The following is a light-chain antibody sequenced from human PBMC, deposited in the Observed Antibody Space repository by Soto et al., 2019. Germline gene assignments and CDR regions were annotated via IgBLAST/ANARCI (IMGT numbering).Light chain of an antibody. V-gene: IGLV2-14*01. CDR3: SSYASSSTLV. CDR2: EVS. J-gene: IGLJ2*01. Sequence: QSARTQPASVSGSPGQSIAISCTGTSSDIGSYHYVSWYQHHPGKAPKLIIYEVSNRPSGVSDRFSGSKSGNTASLTISGLQAEDEADYYCSSYASSSTLVFGGGTKLTVL. CDR1: SSDIGSYHY.